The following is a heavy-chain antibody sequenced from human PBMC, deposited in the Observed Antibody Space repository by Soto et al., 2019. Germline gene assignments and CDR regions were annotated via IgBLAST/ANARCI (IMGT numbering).Heavy chain of an antibody. CDR1: GFSLSTSEVG. J-gene: IGHJ4*02. CDR3: ARLTDLYIMFDF. CDR2: IYWDDDK. V-gene: IGHV2-5*02. D-gene: IGHD3-16*01. Sequence: SGPPLVNPTQTLTLACTFPGFSLSTSEVGVGWIRQPPGKALELLGIIYWDDDKRYSPLLNKRLTITKDTSKNQVVLTMTNMDSVDTGNYYCARLTDLYIMFDFWGQGTQVTVYS.